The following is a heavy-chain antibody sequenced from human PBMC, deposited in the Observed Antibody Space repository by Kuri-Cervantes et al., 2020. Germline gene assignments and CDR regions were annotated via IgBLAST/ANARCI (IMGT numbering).Heavy chain of an antibody. CDR1: GGSINSSNW. CDR3: ARSGGSPKNYYYYMDV. D-gene: IGHD2-15*01. J-gene: IGHJ6*03. V-gene: IGHV4-4*02. CDR2: IYHSGSP. Sequence: ESLRLSCAVSGGSINSSNWWTWVRQPPGKGLEWIGEIYHSGSPNYNPSLKSRVTISVDKSKNQCSLKLSSVTAADTAVYYCARSGGSPKNYYYYMDVWGKGTTVTVSS.